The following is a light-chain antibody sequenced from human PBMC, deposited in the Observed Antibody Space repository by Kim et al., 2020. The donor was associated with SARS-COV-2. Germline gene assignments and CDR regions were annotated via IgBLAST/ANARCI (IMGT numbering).Light chain of an antibody. Sequence: DIQMTQSPSSLSASVGDRVTITCRASQIISSYLNWYHQKPGKVPKLLIYAASNLQSGVPSRFSGSGSGTDFTLTISSLQPEDFATYYCQQSYSDPHTFGQGTKLEI. V-gene: IGKV1-39*01. CDR1: QIISSY. J-gene: IGKJ2*01. CDR2: AAS. CDR3: QQSYSDPHT.